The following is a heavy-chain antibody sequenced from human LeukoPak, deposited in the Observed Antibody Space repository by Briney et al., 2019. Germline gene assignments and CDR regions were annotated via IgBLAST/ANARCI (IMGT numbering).Heavy chain of an antibody. Sequence: PGGSLRLSCAASGFMFRSYSMNWVRQAPGKRLEWVSSTSSSSSYIFYADSVKGRFTISRDNAKKSLSLQMNSLRAEDTAVYYCARDRGEDYYGSGNYLRAFDIWGQGTMVTVSS. J-gene: IGHJ3*02. CDR1: GFMFRSYS. CDR3: ARDRGEDYYGSGNYLRAFDI. CDR2: TSSSSSYI. D-gene: IGHD3-10*01. V-gene: IGHV3-21*01.